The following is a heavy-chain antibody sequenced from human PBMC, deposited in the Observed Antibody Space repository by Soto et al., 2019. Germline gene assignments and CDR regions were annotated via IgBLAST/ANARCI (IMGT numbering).Heavy chain of an antibody. D-gene: IGHD2-15*01. CDR1: PFTFRSYS. Sequence: QVQMVQSGGGVVQPGRSLRLSCAASPFTFRSYSMHWVRQAPGKGLEWVTSISYDGSKESYADSVKGRFAIARDTSKNTLYLQMNSLRPEDTAVYYCARYCNGGACYSASLDYGGQGTLVTVSA. CDR3: ARYCNGGACYSASLDY. J-gene: IGHJ4*02. CDR2: ISYDGSKE. V-gene: IGHV3-30*09.